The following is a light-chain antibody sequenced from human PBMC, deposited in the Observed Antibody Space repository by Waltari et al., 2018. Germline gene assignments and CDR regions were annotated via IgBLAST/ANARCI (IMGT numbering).Light chain of an antibody. V-gene: IGKV1-33*01. CDR1: QDISNH. J-gene: IGKJ5*01. Sequence: DIEMIQSLFFLFESVGENVTIICRASQDISNHLSWFQQKPGKAPKLLIYDVSKLETGVASRFSGGGSRADFTLIINDVQPEDVATYYCQQYDSLTLLTFGQGTRLE. CDR2: DVS. CDR3: QQYDSLTLLT.